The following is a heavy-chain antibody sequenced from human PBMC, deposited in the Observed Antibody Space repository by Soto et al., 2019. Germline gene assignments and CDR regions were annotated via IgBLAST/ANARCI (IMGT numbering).Heavy chain of an antibody. Sequence: QLVESGGGVVQPGGSLRLSCAASGFAFSRFALHWLRQAPGKGLEWVALISYDGTTKYYPDAVKGRFAISRDNSNNALYLEMNSLRPEDTAFYYCVRYPCGDCFDWYFDLWGHGTLVTVSS. CDR2: ISYDGTTK. J-gene: IGHJ2*01. CDR3: VRYPCGDCFDWYFDL. D-gene: IGHD2-21*02. V-gene: IGHV3-30*09. CDR1: GFAFSRFA.